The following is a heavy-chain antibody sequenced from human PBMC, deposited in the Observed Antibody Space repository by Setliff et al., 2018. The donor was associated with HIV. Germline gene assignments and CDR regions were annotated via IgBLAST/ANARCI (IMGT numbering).Heavy chain of an antibody. CDR3: AREEYQPGFGLDS. CDR2: ISRSARHI. Sequence: LGGSLRLSCAASGFTFSINSMHWVRQVPGKGLEWVAAISRSARHIYYADSVKGRFTISRDDSNNTLYLQMNSLRTDDSAVYFCAREEYQPGFGLDSWGQGTLVTVSS. CDR1: GFTFSINS. D-gene: IGHD2-2*01. V-gene: IGHV3-30*04. J-gene: IGHJ4*02.